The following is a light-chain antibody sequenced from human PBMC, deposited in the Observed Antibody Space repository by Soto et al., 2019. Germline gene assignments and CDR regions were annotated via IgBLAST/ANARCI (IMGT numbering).Light chain of an antibody. CDR1: ALPKQY. V-gene: IGLV3-25*03. CDR3: QYADSSGTYVI. CDR2: KDT. Sequence: SYELTQPPSVSVSPGQTAGITCSGDALPKQYAHWYQQKQGQAPLLVRYKDTESPSWTPERFSGYSSGTTVTLSISGVQAEDEADYYCQYADSSGTYVIFGGGTKLTVL. J-gene: IGLJ2*01.